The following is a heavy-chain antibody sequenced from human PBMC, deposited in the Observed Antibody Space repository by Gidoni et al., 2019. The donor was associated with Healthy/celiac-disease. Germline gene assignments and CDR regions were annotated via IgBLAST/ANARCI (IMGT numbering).Heavy chain of an antibody. CDR2: LYYSGST. CDR1: GCSISSYY. V-gene: IGHV4-59*08. CDR3: ARHNWNYPAFFDP. D-gene: IGHD1-7*01. J-gene: IGHJ5*02. Sequence: QVQLQESGPGLVKPSETLSLTCTVSGCSISSYYWSWIRQPPGKGLEWIGYLYYSGSTNYNPSLKSRVTILVDTSKNQFSLKLSSVTAADTAVYYCARHNWNYPAFFDPWGQGTLVTVSS.